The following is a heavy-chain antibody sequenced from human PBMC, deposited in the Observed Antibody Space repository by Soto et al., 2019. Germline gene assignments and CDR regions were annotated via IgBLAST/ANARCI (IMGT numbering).Heavy chain of an antibody. Sequence: GESLKISCKGSGYSFTSYWISWVRQMPGKGLEWMGRIDPSDSYTNYSPSFQGHVTISADKSISTAYLQWSSLKASDTAMYYCARQGLSSSWPQDNWFDPWGQGTLVTVSS. CDR1: GYSFTSYW. J-gene: IGHJ5*02. D-gene: IGHD6-13*01. CDR3: ARQGLSSSWPQDNWFDP. CDR2: IDPSDSYT. V-gene: IGHV5-10-1*01.